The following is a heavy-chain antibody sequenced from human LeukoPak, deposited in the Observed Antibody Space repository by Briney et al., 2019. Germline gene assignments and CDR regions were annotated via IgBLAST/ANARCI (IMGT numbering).Heavy chain of an antibody. CDR1: GFTFSSYA. D-gene: IGHD3-3*01. V-gene: IGHV3-30-3*01. CDR3: ARDKIGNYYDFWSGYSDLDY. Sequence: PGGSLRLSCAASGFTFSSYAMHWVRQAPGKGLEWVAVISYDGSNKYYADSVKGRFTISRDNSKNTLYLQMNGLRAEDTAVYYCARDKIGNYYDFWSGYSDLDYWGQGTLVTVSS. J-gene: IGHJ4*02. CDR2: ISYDGSNK.